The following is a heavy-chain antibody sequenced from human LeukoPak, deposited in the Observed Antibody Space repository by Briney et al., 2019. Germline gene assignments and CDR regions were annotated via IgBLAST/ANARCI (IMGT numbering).Heavy chain of an antibody. J-gene: IGHJ4*02. CDR1: GFTFNNYA. CDR3: AKTSGYGYYFDY. V-gene: IGHV3-23*01. Sequence: PGGSLRLSCVASGFTFNNYAMSWVRQAPGRGLEWASSTAGSGISKDYADSVKGRFTISRDNSKDTLYLQMNSLRAEDTAVYYCAKTSGYGYYFDYWGQGTLVTVSS. D-gene: IGHD3-22*01. CDR2: TAGSGISK.